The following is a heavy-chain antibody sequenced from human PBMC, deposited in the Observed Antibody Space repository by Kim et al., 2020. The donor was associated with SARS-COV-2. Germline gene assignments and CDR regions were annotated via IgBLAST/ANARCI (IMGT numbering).Heavy chain of an antibody. V-gene: IGHV3-21*01. CDR1: GFTFSSYA. Sequence: GGSLRLSCAASGFTFSSYAMNWVRQAPGKGLEWVSAISSSSSYIYYADSVKGRFTISRDNAKNSLYLQMNSLRAEDTAVYYCARDPMFRGGIIGDAFDIWGQGTMVTVSS. CDR2: ISSSSSYI. D-gene: IGHD3-10*01. CDR3: ARDPMFRGGIIGDAFDI. J-gene: IGHJ3*02.